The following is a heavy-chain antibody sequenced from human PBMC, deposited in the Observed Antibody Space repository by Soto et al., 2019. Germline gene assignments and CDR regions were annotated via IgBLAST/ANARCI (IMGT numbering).Heavy chain of an antibody. CDR1: GGSFSSGDYY. CDR3: ARVGGQRALDY. Sequence: QVQLQESGPGLVKPSQTLSLTCTVSGGSFSSGDYYWSWIRQPPGKGLEWIGYIFYTGNTYYSPSLKSRLTISLDTSKNQFSLRLSAVSAADTAVYYCARVGGQRALDYWGPGTLVTVSS. CDR2: IFYTGNT. J-gene: IGHJ4*02. D-gene: IGHD3-16*01. V-gene: IGHV4-30-4*01.